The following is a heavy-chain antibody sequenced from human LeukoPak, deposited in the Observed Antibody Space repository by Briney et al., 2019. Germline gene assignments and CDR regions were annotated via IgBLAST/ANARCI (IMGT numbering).Heavy chain of an antibody. CDR2: ISSSSSYI. Sequence: GGSLRLSCAASGFTFSSYSMNWVRQAPGKGLEWVSSISSSSSYIYYADSVKGRFTISRDNAKNSLYLQMNSLRAEDTAVYYCARVFGVNYYYYCYMDVWGKGTTVTVSS. J-gene: IGHJ6*03. D-gene: IGHD3-3*01. CDR3: ARVFGVNYYYYCYMDV. CDR1: GFTFSSYS. V-gene: IGHV3-21*01.